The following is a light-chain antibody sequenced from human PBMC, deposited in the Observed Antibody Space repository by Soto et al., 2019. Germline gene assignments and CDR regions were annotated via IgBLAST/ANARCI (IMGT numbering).Light chain of an antibody. Sequence: DIVMTQSPDSLAVSLGERATLNCRSSQSVLYSSNNKNYLAWYQQKPGQPPKLLIYWASTRESGVPDRFSGSGSGTDFTLTIGSLQAADVAVYYCQQYYSTPLTFGGGTKVEIK. CDR1: QSVLYSSNNKNY. CDR2: WAS. V-gene: IGKV4-1*01. CDR3: QQYYSTPLT. J-gene: IGKJ4*01.